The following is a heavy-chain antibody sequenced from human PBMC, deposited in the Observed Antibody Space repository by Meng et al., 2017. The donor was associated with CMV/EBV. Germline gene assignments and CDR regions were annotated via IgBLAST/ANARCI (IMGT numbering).Heavy chain of an antibody. CDR2: TYYRSKWYN. CDR3: ARDVPNNWFDP. J-gene: IGHJ5*02. V-gene: IGHV6-1*01. Sequence: ISGDSVSSISGAWNWSRQSPSRGIEWLGRTYYRSKWYNDYAVSVKSRITINPDTSKNQFSLQLNSVTPEDTAVYYCARDVPNNWFDPWGQGTLVTVSS. CDR1: GDSVSSISGA.